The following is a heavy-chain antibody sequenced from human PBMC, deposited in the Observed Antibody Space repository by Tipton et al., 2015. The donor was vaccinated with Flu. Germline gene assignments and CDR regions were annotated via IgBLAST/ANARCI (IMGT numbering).Heavy chain of an antibody. Sequence: SLRLSCAASGFTFSSYSMNWVRQAPGKGLEWVSYISSSSSTIYYADSVKGRFTISRDNAKNSLYLQMNSLRAEDTAVYYCARDPGNFKVTTSWYFDLWGRGTLVTVSS. J-gene: IGHJ2*01. CDR3: ARDPGNFKVTTSWYFDL. V-gene: IGHV3-48*01. CDR1: GFTFSSYS. CDR2: ISSSSSTI. D-gene: IGHD4-17*01.